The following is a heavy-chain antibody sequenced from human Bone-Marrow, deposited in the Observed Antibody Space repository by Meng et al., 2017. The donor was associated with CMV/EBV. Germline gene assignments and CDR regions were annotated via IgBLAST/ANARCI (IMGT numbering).Heavy chain of an antibody. V-gene: IGHV3-23*01. CDR3: ATSQQRGWFDP. CDR1: GGSFSGYH. Sequence: ETLSLTCAVYGGSFSGYHWSWIRQPPGKGLEWVSAISGSGGSTYYADSVKGRFTISRDNSKNTLYLQMNSLRAEDTAVYYCATSQQRGWFDPWGQGTLVTVSS. J-gene: IGHJ5*02. CDR2: ISGSGGST. D-gene: IGHD1/OR15-1a*01.